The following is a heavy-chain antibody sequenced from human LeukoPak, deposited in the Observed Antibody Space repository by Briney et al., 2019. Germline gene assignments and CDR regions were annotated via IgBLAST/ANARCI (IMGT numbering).Heavy chain of an antibody. CDR2: ISGSGGST. J-gene: IGHJ4*02. V-gene: IGHV3-23*01. D-gene: IGHD3-22*01. CDR3: AKDRVFNSSGCQAFDY. Sequence: GGSLRLSCAASGFTFSSYAMSWVRQAPGKGLEWASAISGSGGSTYYADSMKGRFTISRDNSKNTLYLQMNSLRAEDTAVYYCAKDRVFNSSGCQAFDYWGQGTLVTVSS. CDR1: GFTFSSYA.